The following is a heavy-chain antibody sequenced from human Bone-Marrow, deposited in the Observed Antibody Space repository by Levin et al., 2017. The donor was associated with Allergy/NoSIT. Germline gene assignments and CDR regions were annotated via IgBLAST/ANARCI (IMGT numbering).Heavy chain of an antibody. D-gene: IGHD6-19*01. CDR1: GFRFDDFG. Sequence: GGSLRLSCAASGFRFDDFGMSWVRQTPGKGLEWVANINWNSGGIGYADSVKGRFTISRDNAKNSLYLQMNSLRGEDTALYYCVRGLLGYTSGLDPWGQGTLVTVSS. J-gene: IGHJ5*02. V-gene: IGHV3-20*04. CDR3: VRGLLGYTSGLDP. CDR2: INWNSGGI.